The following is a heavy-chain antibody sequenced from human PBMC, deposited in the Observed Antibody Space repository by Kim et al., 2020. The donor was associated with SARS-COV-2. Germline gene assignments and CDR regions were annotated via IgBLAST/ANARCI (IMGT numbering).Heavy chain of an antibody. CDR1: GFTFSSYG. V-gene: IGHV3-33*01. Sequence: GGSLRLSCAASGFTFSSYGMHWVRQAPGKGLEWVAVIWYDGSNKYYADSVKGRFTISRDNSKNTLYLQMNSLRAEDTAVYYCARDSGKASSNGYYYYGMDVWGQGTTVTVSS. CDR3: ARDSGKASSNGYYYYGMDV. D-gene: IGHD6-13*01. J-gene: IGHJ6*02. CDR2: IWYDGSNK.